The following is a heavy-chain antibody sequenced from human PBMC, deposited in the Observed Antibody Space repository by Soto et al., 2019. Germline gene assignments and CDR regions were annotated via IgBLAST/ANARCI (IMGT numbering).Heavy chain of an antibody. J-gene: IGHJ6*02. V-gene: IGHV2-5*02. Sequence: QITLKESGPTLVKPTQTLTLTCTFPAFSLSTSGVAVAWIRQPPGKALEWLALIYWDDDKRYRPSLKSRLTIAKDTSKNQVVLTITNMVSVDTATYSCAYLPCSGGSCYWFSFSGMDVWGQGTTVTVSS. CDR1: AFSLSTSGVA. D-gene: IGHD2-15*01. CDR2: IYWDDDK. CDR3: AYLPCSGGSCYWFSFSGMDV.